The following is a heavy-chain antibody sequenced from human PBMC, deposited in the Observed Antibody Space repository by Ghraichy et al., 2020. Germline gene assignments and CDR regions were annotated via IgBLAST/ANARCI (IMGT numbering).Heavy chain of an antibody. Sequence: ASVKVSCKASGYTFTSYDINWVRQATGQGLEWMGWMNPNSGNTGYAQKFQGRVTMTRNTSISTAYMELSSLRSEDTAVYYCARVRGRSFNYYYYYMDVWGKGTTVTVSS. J-gene: IGHJ6*03. CDR2: MNPNSGNT. CDR3: ARVRGRSFNYYYYYMDV. V-gene: IGHV1-8*01. CDR1: GYTFTSYD.